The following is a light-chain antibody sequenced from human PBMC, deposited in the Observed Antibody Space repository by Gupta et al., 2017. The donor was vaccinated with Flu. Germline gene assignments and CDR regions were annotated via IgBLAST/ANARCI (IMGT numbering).Light chain of an antibody. J-gene: IGKJ1*01. V-gene: IGKV1-5*03. CDR2: KAS. CDR1: QSISSW. Sequence: PSTRSASGGDRVTSKRRASQSISSWLAWYQKKPGQGLKLLIYKASNLENGVPSRFSGSGSGTDFTLTISSLQPDDFATYYCHQYNSYPWTFGQGTTVEIK. CDR3: HQYNSYPWT.